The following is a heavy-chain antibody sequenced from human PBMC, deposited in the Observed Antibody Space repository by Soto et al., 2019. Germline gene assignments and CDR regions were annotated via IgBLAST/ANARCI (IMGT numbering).Heavy chain of an antibody. CDR1: GFTFRSYS. CDR2: ISSSSMYI. D-gene: IGHD2-8*01. J-gene: IGHJ6*02. V-gene: IGHV3-21*01. CDR3: ARSRYCTNGVCRKYYYHYAMDV. Sequence: GASQRLSCAASGFTFRSYSMNWVRHAPGKGLEWVSSISSSSMYIYYADSVKCRFAISRYNAKKSLYLQMKSLIAEDTAVYYCARSRYCTNGVCRKYYYHYAMDVWRQGTTVTLSS.